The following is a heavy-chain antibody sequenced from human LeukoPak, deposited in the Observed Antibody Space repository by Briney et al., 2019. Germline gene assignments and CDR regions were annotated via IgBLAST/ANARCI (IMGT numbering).Heavy chain of an antibody. D-gene: IGHD2-2*01. CDR2: IYHTGST. CDR3: ARLQYCSGTSCYWFDP. CDR1: GGSISSGLYS. J-gene: IGHJ5*02. V-gene: IGHV4-30-2*01. Sequence: SEALSLTCDVSGGSISSGLYSWSWIRQPLGKGLEWIGYIYHTGSTYYNPSLKSRVTISVDTSKNQFSLRLSSVTAADTAVYYCARLQYCSGTSCYWFDPWGQGTLVTVSS.